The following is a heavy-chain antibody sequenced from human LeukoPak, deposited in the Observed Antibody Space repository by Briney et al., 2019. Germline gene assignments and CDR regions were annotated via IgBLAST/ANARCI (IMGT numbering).Heavy chain of an antibody. V-gene: IGHV1-2*02. J-gene: IGHJ5*02. CDR1: GYTFTGYY. D-gene: IGHD6-6*01. Sequence: ASVKVSCKASGYTFTGYYMHWVRQAPGQGLEWMGWINPNSGGTNYAQRFQGRVTMTRDTSISTAYMELSRLRSDDTAVYYCARGRLAAHNWFDPWGQGTLVTVSS. CDR3: ARGRLAAHNWFDP. CDR2: INPNSGGT.